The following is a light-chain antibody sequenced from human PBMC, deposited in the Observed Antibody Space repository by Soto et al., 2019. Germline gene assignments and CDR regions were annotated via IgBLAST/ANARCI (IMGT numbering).Light chain of an antibody. CDR3: QQYLSTPIT. V-gene: IGKV1-39*01. CDR1: QSITRF. Sequence: DIQMTQSPSSLSASVGDRVTITCRASQSITRFLNWYQQKPGKAPTLLIYAASSLQSGVPSRFSGSGSGTDFSLTINSLQPADFATYYCQQYLSTPITFGQGTRLEIK. J-gene: IGKJ5*01. CDR2: AAS.